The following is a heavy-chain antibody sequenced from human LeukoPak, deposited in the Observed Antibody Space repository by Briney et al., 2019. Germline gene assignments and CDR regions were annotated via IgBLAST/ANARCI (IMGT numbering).Heavy chain of an antibody. D-gene: IGHD3-16*01. CDR2: VSISSGTI. CDR1: GFTFSGHN. CDR3: ARAMSTFGGVRNYFDS. Sequence: GGSLRIYCAASGFTFSGHNMNWVRQAPGKGLEWISFVSISSGTIYYADSVNGRFRMSRDNPKSSLDLEMNSLRAEDTAVYYCARAMSTFGGVRNYFDSWGQGTLVTVSS. J-gene: IGHJ4*02. V-gene: IGHV3-48*04.